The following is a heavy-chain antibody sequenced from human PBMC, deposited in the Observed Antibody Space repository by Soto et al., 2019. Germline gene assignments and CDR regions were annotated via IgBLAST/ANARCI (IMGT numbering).Heavy chain of an antibody. CDR2: IYYSGST. CDR3: ASAHRTLVVVAATHSSFDY. Sequence: ETLSLTCTVSGGSISSSSYYWGWIRQPPGKGLEWIGSIYYSGSTYYNPSLKSRVTISVDTSKNQFSLKLSSVTAADTAVYYCASAHRTLVVVAATHSSFDYWGQGTLVTVSS. V-gene: IGHV4-39*01. D-gene: IGHD2-15*01. CDR1: GGSISSSSYY. J-gene: IGHJ4*02.